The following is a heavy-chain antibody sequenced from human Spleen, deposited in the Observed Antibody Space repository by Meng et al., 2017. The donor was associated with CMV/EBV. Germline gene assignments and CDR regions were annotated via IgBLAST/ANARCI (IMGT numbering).Heavy chain of an antibody. D-gene: IGHD3-22*01. J-gene: IGHJ6*02. CDR2: IHPNTGGT. CDR3: ASPGGRRGQWFFMDV. V-gene: IGHV1-2*02. CDR1: GYTFTGHY. Sequence: ASVKVSCKASGYTFTGHYMHWVRQAPGQGLEWMGWIHPNTGGTNYAQQFQGRVTMTSDTSISTAYMELSSLKSDDTAMFYCASPGGRRGQWFFMDVWGQGTAVTVSS.